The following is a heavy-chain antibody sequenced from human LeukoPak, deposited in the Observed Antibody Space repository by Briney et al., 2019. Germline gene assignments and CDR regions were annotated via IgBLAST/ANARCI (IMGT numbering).Heavy chain of an antibody. Sequence: SETLSLTCSVSGGSINSNSFYWVWIRQPPGKGLEWIGSVFYGGSSFYNPSLKSRVTISADSSKTQFSLKLNSVTAADTAIYYCARHVISETFSYFYSGMDVWGQGTTVTVSS. V-gene: IGHV4-39*01. J-gene: IGHJ6*02. CDR3: ARHVISETFSYFYSGMDV. CDR2: VFYGGSS. CDR1: GGSINSNSFY. D-gene: IGHD2/OR15-2a*01.